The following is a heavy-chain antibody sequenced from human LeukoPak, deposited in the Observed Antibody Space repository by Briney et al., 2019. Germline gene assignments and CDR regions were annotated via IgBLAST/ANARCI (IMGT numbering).Heavy chain of an antibody. Sequence: GGSLRLSCAASGFTFSSYGMHWVRQAPGKGLEWVAVISYDGSNKYYADSVKGRFTISRDNSKNTLYLQMNSLRAEDTAVYYCAKEPGIAAAGYYFDYWGQGTLVTVSS. J-gene: IGHJ4*02. D-gene: IGHD6-13*01. CDR3: AKEPGIAAAGYYFDY. V-gene: IGHV3-30*18. CDR2: ISYDGSNK. CDR1: GFTFSSYG.